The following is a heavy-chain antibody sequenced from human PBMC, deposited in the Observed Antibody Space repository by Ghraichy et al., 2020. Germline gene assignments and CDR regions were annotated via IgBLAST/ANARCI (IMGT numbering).Heavy chain of an antibody. CDR1: GFTFSSYG. CDR2: ISYDGSNK. J-gene: IGHJ6*02. CDR3: ANTIATRDFWSGAHYYYGMDV. V-gene: IGHV3-30*18. D-gene: IGHD3-3*01. Sequence: GGSLRLSCAASGFTFSSYGMHWVRQAPGKGLEWVAVISYDGSNKYYADSVKGRFTISRDNSKNTLYLQMNSLRAEDTAVYYCANTIATRDFWSGAHYYYGMDVWGQGTTVTVSS.